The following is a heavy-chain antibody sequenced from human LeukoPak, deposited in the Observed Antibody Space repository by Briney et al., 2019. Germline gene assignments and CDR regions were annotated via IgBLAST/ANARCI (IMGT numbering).Heavy chain of an antibody. CDR1: GGSISSSSYY. D-gene: IGHD1-26*01. Sequence: SETLSLTCTVSGGSISSSSYYWGWIRQPPGKGLEWIGYIYYSGSTNYNPSLKSRVTISVDTSKNQFSLKLSSVTAADTAVYYCARARVGREVFDYWGQGTLVTVSS. J-gene: IGHJ4*02. V-gene: IGHV4-61*05. CDR2: IYYSGST. CDR3: ARARVGREVFDY.